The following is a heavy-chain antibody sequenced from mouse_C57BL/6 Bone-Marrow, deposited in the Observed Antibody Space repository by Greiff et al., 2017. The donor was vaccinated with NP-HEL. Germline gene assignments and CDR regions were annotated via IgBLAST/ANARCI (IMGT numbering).Heavy chain of an antibody. V-gene: IGHV14-2*01. CDR2: IDPADGDT. Sequence: EVQLQQSGAELVKPGASVKLSCTASGFNIKDYYMHWVKQRTEQGLEWIGRIDPADGDTKYAPKFQGKATLTADTSSNTAYLQLSSLTSEDTAVYYGSGQAQAAWFAYWGQGTLVTVSA. J-gene: IGHJ3*01. D-gene: IGHD3-2*02. CDR1: GFNIKDYY. CDR3: SGQAQAAWFAY.